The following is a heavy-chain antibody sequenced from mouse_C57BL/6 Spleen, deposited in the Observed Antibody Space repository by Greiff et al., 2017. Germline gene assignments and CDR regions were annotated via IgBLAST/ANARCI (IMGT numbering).Heavy chain of an antibody. CDR2: ISDGGSYT. CDR3: ARDEGLRRFAY. D-gene: IGHD1-2*01. CDR1: GFTFSSYA. J-gene: IGHJ3*01. V-gene: IGHV5-4*01. Sequence: DVHLVESGGGLVKPGGSLKLSCAASGFTFSSYAMSWVRQTPEKRLEWVATISDGGSYTYYPDNVKGRFTISRDNAKNNLYLQMSHLKSEDTAMYYCARDEGLRRFAYWGQGTLVTVSA.